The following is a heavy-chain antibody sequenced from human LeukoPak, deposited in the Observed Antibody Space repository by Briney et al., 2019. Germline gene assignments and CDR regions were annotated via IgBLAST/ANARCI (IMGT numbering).Heavy chain of an antibody. CDR2: INHSGST. CDR3: ARAGYSNSVDY. CDR1: GASFSGYS. Sequence: SETLSLTCVVYGASFSGYSWSWIRQPPGRGLEWIGKINHSGSTNHNPSLKSRVIISLDTSKNQFSLKVRSVTAADTAVYYCARAGYSNSVDYWGQGTLVTVSS. D-gene: IGHD4-11*01. J-gene: IGHJ4*02. V-gene: IGHV4-34*01.